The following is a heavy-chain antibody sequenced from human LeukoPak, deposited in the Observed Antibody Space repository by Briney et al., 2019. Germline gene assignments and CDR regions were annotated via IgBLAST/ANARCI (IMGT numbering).Heavy chain of an antibody. CDR1: GGSISSYH. J-gene: IGHJ3*02. CDR2: IFTSGNT. Sequence: SETLSLTCTVSGGSISSYHWSWIRQPAGKGLEWIGRIFTSGNTNYNPSLKSRVTMSVDTSKNQFSLKLGSVTAADTAVYYCARNLPYYDSSGYLGYAFDIWGQGTMVTVSS. D-gene: IGHD3-22*01. CDR3: ARNLPYYDSSGYLGYAFDI. V-gene: IGHV4-4*07.